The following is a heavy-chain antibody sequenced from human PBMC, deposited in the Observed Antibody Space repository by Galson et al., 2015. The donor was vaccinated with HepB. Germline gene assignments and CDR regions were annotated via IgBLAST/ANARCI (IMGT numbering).Heavy chain of an antibody. J-gene: IGHJ3*02. V-gene: IGHV3-7*01. CDR3: AKLRGDYYDYAEPFDI. CDR2: LNQGGSEK. Sequence: SLRLSCAASGFTFIAYYMSWVRQAPGKGLEWVANLNQGGSEKNSVDSVKGRSTISRDNSKNTLYLQMNSLRAEDTAVYYCAKLRGDYYDYAEPFDIWGQGTMVTVSS. CDR1: GFTFIAYY. D-gene: IGHD3-22*01.